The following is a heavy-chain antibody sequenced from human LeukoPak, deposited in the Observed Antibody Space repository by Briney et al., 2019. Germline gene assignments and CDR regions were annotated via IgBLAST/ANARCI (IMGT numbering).Heavy chain of an antibody. CDR3: ARHGGNYDILTGSPPDY. J-gene: IGHJ4*02. CDR1: GFTFSNYG. CDR2: IWYDGSNK. V-gene: IGHV3-33*01. Sequence: GGSLRLSCAASGFTFSNYGMHWVRQAPGKGLEWVAVIWYDGSNKYYADSVKGRFTISRDNSKNTLYLQMNSLRAEDTAVYYCARHGGNYDILTGSPPDYWGQGTLVTVSS. D-gene: IGHD3-9*01.